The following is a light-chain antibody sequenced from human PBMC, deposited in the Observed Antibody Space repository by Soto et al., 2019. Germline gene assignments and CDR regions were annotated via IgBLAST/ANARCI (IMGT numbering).Light chain of an antibody. CDR2: GAS. V-gene: IGKV3-15*01. J-gene: IGKJ1*01. CDR3: QQYNNWPPDRT. CDR1: QSVSSN. Sequence: EIVMTQSPATLSVSPGERVTLSCRASQSVSSNLAWYQQKPGQAPRLLIYGASTRATGIPARFSGSGSGTEFTLTISSLQSEDFAIYFCQQYNNWPPDRTFGQGTKVEIK.